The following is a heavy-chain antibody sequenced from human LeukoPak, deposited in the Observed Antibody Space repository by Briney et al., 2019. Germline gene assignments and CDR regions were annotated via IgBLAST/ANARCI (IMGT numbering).Heavy chain of an antibody. J-gene: IGHJ4*02. V-gene: IGHV4-39*07. CDR1: GGSVGSSDSY. Sequence: PSETLSLTCTVSGGSVGSSDSYWVWVRQPPGKGLEWIGEINHSGSTNYNPSLKSRVTISVDTSKNQFSLKLSSVTAADTAVYYCARRRRHYGDYATFDYWGQGTLVTVSS. CDR3: ARRRRHYGDYATFDY. D-gene: IGHD4-17*01. CDR2: INHSGST.